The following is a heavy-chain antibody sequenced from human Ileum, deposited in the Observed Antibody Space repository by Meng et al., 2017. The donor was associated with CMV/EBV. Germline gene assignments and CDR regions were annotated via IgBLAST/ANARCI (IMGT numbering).Heavy chain of an antibody. V-gene: IGHV3-23*03. J-gene: IGHJ4*02. Sequence: GGSLRLSCVTSGFTFSKYAMSWVRHVSGKGLEWLSNISSDGSNKHYEESVKGRCTISRDNSKDTLYLDLSSLGGDDTAIYYCAKQSVVASIWAPYEHWGQGAQVTVSS. CDR1: GFTFSKYA. CDR2: ISSDGSNK. CDR3: AKQSVVASIWAPYEH. D-gene: IGHD2-21*01.